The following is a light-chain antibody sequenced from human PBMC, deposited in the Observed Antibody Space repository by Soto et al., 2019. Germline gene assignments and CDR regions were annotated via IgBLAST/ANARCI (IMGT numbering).Light chain of an antibody. Sequence: QSALTEPPSVSAAPGQKVTISCSGSSSNIGNNYVSWYQQLPGTAPKLLIYDNNKRPSGIPDRFSLSKSGTSATLGITGLQTGDEADYYCGPWDSRLRAYVFGAGTKVTVL. CDR3: GPWDSRLRAYV. V-gene: IGLV1-51*01. CDR2: DNN. CDR1: SSNIGNNY. J-gene: IGLJ1*01.